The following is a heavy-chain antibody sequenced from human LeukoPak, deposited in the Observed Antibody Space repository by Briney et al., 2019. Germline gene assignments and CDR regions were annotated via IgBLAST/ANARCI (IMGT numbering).Heavy chain of an antibody. CDR1: GGSISNYY. D-gene: IGHD1-26*01. CDR3: ARDNSGELLPNDAFDI. CDR2: IYYSGNT. J-gene: IGHJ3*02. Sequence: SETLSLTCTVSGGSISNYYWGWIRQAPGKGLEWIGSIYYSGNTYYNSSLKSRVTISLDTSKNQFSLNLFSVTAADTAVYYCARDNSGELLPNDAFDIWGQGTMVTVSS. V-gene: IGHV4-39*07.